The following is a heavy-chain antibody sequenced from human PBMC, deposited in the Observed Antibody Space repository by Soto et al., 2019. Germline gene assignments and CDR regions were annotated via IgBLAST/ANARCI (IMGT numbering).Heavy chain of an antibody. CDR3: ATSGVATGFDF. D-gene: IGHD5-12*01. J-gene: IGHJ4*02. V-gene: IGHV3-21*06. Sequence: GGSLRLSCAASEMTFRNYSMNWVRQAPGKGLEWVSSISSGGSYIYYADSGKGRFAISRDNAKNSLFLQMTSLRAEDTAVYYCATSGVATGFDFWGQGTLVTVSS. CDR1: EMTFRNYS. CDR2: ISSGGSYI.